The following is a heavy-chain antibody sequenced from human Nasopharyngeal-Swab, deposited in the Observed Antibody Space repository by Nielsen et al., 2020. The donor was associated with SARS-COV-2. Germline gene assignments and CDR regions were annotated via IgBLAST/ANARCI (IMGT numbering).Heavy chain of an antibody. J-gene: IGHJ4*02. V-gene: IGHV1-69*06. Sequence: SVKASCKASGGTFSSYAISWVRQAPGQGLEWMGGIIPIFGTANYAQKFQGRVTITADKSTSTAYMELSSLRSEDTAVYYCALLPERGVVAFDYWGQGTLVTVSS. D-gene: IGHD3-22*01. CDR3: ALLPERGVVAFDY. CDR2: IIPIFGTA. CDR1: GGTFSSYA.